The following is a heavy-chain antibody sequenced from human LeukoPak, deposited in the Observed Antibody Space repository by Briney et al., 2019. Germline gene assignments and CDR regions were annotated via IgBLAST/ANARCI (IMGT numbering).Heavy chain of an antibody. D-gene: IGHD6-19*01. CDR1: GGSISSYY. CDR3: ARGAVYFDS. V-gene: IGHV4-59*01. CDR2: ISYTGST. Sequence: PETFSLSCTVSGGSISSYYVSWIRQPPGKGLEWIGYISYTGSTDYNPSLKSRVTISVDMSKNQFSLKVSSVTAADTAVYYCARGAVYFDSTGPRNLGTVSS. J-gene: IGHJ4*02.